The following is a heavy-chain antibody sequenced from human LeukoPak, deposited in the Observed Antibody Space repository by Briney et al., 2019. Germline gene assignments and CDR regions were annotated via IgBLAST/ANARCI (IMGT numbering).Heavy chain of an antibody. CDR2: IYYSGST. D-gene: IGHD6-13*01. J-gene: IGHJ6*02. Sequence: SETLSLTCTVSGGSISSYYWSWIRQPPGKGLEWIGYIYYSGSTNYNPSLKSRVTISVDTSKNQFSLKLSSVTAADTAVYYCARLPLAAAGRGYYYYSGMDVGGQGTTVTVSS. V-gene: IGHV4-59*08. CDR1: GGSISSYY. CDR3: ARLPLAAAGRGYYYYSGMDV.